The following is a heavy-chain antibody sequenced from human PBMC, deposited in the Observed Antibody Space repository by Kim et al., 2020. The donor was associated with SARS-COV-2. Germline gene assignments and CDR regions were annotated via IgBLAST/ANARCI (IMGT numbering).Heavy chain of an antibody. CDR2: TYYRSKWYN. J-gene: IGHJ4*02. V-gene: IGHV6-1*01. CDR3: TRTFRSGGTYYVGDS. CDR1: GDSVSSNSAT. D-gene: IGHD3-3*01. Sequence: SQTLSLTCAISGDSVSSNSATWNWIRQPPSRGLEWLGRTYYRSKWYNDYAESVKSRITISPDTSKNQFSLQLNSVIPEDAAVYYCTRTFRSGGTYYVGDSWGQGTLVTVSS.